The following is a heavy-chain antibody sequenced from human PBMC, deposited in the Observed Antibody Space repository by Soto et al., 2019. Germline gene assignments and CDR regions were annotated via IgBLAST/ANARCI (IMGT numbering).Heavy chain of an antibody. CDR1: GGSFSGYY. CDR3: ARGGGGWYPKRGAFDT. Sequence: PSETLSLTCAVYGGSFSGYYWSWIRQPPGKGLEWIGEINHSGSTNYNPSLKSRVTISVDTSKNQFSLKLSSVTAADTAVYYCARGGGGWYPKRGAFDTWGQGTMVTVS. D-gene: IGHD6-19*01. CDR2: INHSGST. V-gene: IGHV4-34*01. J-gene: IGHJ3*02.